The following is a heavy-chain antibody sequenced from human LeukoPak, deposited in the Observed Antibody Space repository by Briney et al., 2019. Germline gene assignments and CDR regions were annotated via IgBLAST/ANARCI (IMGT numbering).Heavy chain of an antibody. CDR1: GFTFSSYA. D-gene: IGHD2-15*01. CDR3: AKDKAATLGAYYFDY. Sequence: SGGSLRLSCAASGFTFSSYAMSWVRQAPGKGLEWVSAISGSGGSTYYADSVKGRFTISRDNSKNTLYLQMNSLWAEDTAVYYCAKDKAATLGAYYFDYWGQGTLVTVSS. CDR2: ISGSGGST. J-gene: IGHJ4*02. V-gene: IGHV3-23*01.